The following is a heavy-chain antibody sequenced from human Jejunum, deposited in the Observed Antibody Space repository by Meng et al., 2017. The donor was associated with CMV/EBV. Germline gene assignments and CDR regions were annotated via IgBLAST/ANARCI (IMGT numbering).Heavy chain of an antibody. Sequence: GFTFSNYPMNWVRQAPGEGLEWVAVISYDGKVKLYADSVKGRFTISRDDSKNTLYLQMNSLRSDDTAMYYCARDPLRGYGDYFDYWGQGTLVTVSS. CDR1: GFTFSNYP. D-gene: IGHD3-22*01. V-gene: IGHV3-30*04. CDR3: ARDPLRGYGDYFDY. J-gene: IGHJ4*02. CDR2: ISYDGKVK.